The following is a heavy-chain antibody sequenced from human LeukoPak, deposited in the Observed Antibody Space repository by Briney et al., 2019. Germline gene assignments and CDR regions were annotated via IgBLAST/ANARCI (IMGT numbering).Heavy chain of an antibody. Sequence: PSETLSLTCTVSGGSISSYYWSWIRQPPGKGLEWIGYIYYSGSTNYNPSLKSRVTISVDTSKNQFSLKLSSVTAADTAVYYCAGAKGFRSLAFDIWGQGTMVTVSS. CDR2: IYYSGST. CDR3: AGAKGFRSLAFDI. J-gene: IGHJ3*02. V-gene: IGHV4-59*01. CDR1: GGSISSYY.